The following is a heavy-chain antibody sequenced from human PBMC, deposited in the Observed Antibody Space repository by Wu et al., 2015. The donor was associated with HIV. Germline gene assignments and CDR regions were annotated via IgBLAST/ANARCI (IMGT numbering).Heavy chain of an antibody. J-gene: IGHJ4*02. CDR2: LIPIFGSA. V-gene: IGHV1-69*13. CDR1: GGTFSNYA. CDR3: AREATSGWYEPFDY. D-gene: IGHD6-19*01. Sequence: QVQLVQSGAEVKKPGSSVKVSCKASGGTFSNYAVSWVRQAPGQGLEWMGRLIPIFGSAYYAQKFQGRVTLSADEPTNTIYMDLSSLRSNDTAVYYCAREATSGWYEPFDYWGQGTLVTSPQ.